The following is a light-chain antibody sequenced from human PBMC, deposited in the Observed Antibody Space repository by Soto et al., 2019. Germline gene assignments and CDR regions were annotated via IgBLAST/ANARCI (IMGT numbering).Light chain of an antibody. J-gene: IGKJ3*01. CDR2: WAS. CDR1: QSVLYSSNNKNY. CDR3: QQYYSIPFT. V-gene: IGKV4-1*01. Sequence: DIVMTQSPDSLAVSLGERATINCKSSQSVLYSSNNKNYLAWYQQKTGQPPKLLIYWASTRESGVPDRFSGSGSGTDFTLTISSLQAEDVAVYYCQQYYSIPFTFGPGTKV.